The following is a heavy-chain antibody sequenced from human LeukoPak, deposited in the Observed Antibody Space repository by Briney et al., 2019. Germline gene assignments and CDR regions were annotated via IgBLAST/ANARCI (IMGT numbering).Heavy chain of an antibody. CDR1: GFTVSSSY. D-gene: IGHD1-26*01. CDR3: TAGSYYSPDY. CDR2: IYSGGST. J-gene: IGHJ4*02. V-gene: IGHV3-53*01. Sequence: GGSLRLSCAASGFTVSSSYMSWVRQAPGKGLEWVSVIYSGGSTYYADSVKGRFTISRDNSKNTLYLQMNSLRAEDTAVYYCTAGSYYSPDYWGQGTLVTVSS.